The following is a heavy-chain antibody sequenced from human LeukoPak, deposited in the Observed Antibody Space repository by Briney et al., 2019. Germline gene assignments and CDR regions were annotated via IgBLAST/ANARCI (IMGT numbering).Heavy chain of an antibody. V-gene: IGHV4-39*01. J-gene: IGHJ4*02. D-gene: IGHD3-16*01. CDR3: ASYVWGSYFGPKRFDY. Sequence: PSETLSLTCTVSGGSISSSSYYWGWIRQPPGKGLEWIGSIYYSGSTYYNPSFKSRVTISVDTSKNQFSLKLSSVTAADTAVYYCASYVWGSYFGPKRFDYWGQGTLVTVSS. CDR2: IYYSGST. CDR1: GGSISSSSYY.